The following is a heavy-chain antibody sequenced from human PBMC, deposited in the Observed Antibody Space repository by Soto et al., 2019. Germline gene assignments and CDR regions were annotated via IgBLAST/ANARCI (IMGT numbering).Heavy chain of an antibody. J-gene: IGHJ4*02. V-gene: IGHV1-2*02. D-gene: IGHD3-3*01. Sequence: QVQLVQSGAEVKKPGASVKVSCKASGYTFTGYYIHWVRQAPGQGLEWMGWIDPNSGGTNYAQKLQGRVTMTRDTSISTAYMELSRLRSDDTAVYYCARDDFWSGYYQLGDYWGQGTLVTVSS. CDR3: ARDDFWSGYYQLGDY. CDR2: IDPNSGGT. CDR1: GYTFTGYY.